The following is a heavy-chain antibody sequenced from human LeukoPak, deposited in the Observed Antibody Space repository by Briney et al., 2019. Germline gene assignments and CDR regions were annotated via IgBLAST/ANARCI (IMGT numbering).Heavy chain of an antibody. CDR1: GFAFSSYW. D-gene: IGHD5-24*01. CDR2: IKQDGSEK. Sequence: GGSLRLSCAASGFAFSSYWMSWVRQAPGKGLEWVANIKQDGSEKYYVDSVKGRFTISRDNSKSTLYLQMNSLRAEDTAVFCCAKRQTWLQRYYFDYWGQGTLVTVSS. J-gene: IGHJ4*02. V-gene: IGHV3-7*03. CDR3: AKRQTWLQRYYFDY.